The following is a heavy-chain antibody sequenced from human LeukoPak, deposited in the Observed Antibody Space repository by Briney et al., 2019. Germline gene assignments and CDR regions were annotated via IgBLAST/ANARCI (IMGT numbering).Heavy chain of an antibody. CDR1: GGTFSSYA. Sequence: ASVKVSCKASGGTFSSYAISWVRQAPGQGLEWMGWINPNSGDTNYAQKFQGRVTMTRDTSISTAYMELSRLRSDDTAVYYCARDYGSGSYYTLNIYYYYYYMDVWGKGTTVTISS. CDR3: ARDYGSGSYYTLNIYYYYYYMDV. J-gene: IGHJ6*03. D-gene: IGHD3-10*01. V-gene: IGHV1-2*02. CDR2: INPNSGDT.